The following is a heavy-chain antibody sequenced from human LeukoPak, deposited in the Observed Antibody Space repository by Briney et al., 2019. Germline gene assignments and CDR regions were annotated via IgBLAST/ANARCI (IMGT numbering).Heavy chain of an antibody. CDR1: GFTFSSYG. Sequence: HTGGSLRLSCAASGFTFSSYGMHWVRQAPGKGLEWVAVIWYDGSNKYYADSVKGRFTISRDNSKNTLYLQMNSLRAEDTAVYYCARDSATVEYYFDYWGQGTLVTVSS. J-gene: IGHJ4*02. D-gene: IGHD4-23*01. V-gene: IGHV3-33*01. CDR3: ARDSATVEYYFDY. CDR2: IWYDGSNK.